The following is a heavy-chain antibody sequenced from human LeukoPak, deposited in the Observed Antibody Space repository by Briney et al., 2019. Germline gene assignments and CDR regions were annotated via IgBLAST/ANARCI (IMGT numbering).Heavy chain of an antibody. J-gene: IGHJ6*03. D-gene: IGHD3-3*01. V-gene: IGHV3-7*01. CDR2: IKQDGSEK. CDR1: GFTFSSYW. CDR3: ARSGFGVVPYYYYYYMDV. Sequence: PGGSLRLSCAASGFTFSSYWMSWVRQAPGKGLEWVANIKQDGSEKYYVDSVKGRFTISRDNAKNSLYLQMNSLRAEDTAVYYCARSGFGVVPYYYYYYMDVWGKGTTVTVSS.